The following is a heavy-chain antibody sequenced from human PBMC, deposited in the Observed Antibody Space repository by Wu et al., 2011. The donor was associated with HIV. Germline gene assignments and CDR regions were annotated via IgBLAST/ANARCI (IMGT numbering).Heavy chain of an antibody. CDR1: GGTFSSSA. CDR3: TKSNSTNWLTLFF. J-gene: IGHJ4*02. D-gene: IGHD1-1*01. Sequence: QVQLVQSGAAVKKPGSSVKVSCKASGGTFSSSAISWVRQAPGQGLEWMGRIIPILGAVNYAQKFQGRVTIIADESTGTAYMDLGSLRTDDTAVYYCTKSNSTNWLTLFFWGQGTLVTVSS. V-gene: IGHV1-69*15. CDR2: IIPILGAV.